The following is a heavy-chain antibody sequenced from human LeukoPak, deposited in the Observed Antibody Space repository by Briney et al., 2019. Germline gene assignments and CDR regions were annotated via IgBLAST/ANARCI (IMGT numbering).Heavy chain of an antibody. Sequence: SVKVSCKASGGTFSSYAISWVRQAPGQGLEWMGRIIPIFGTANYAQKFQGRVTITTDESTSTAYMELGSLRSEDTAVYYCARVPTAWSGYYPFDYWGQGTLVTVSS. V-gene: IGHV1-69*05. J-gene: IGHJ4*02. CDR1: GGTFSSYA. CDR3: ARVPTAWSGYYPFDY. D-gene: IGHD3-3*01. CDR2: IIPIFGTA.